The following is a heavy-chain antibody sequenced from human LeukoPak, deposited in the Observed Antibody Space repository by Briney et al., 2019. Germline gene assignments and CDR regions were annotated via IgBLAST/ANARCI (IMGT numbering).Heavy chain of an antibody. D-gene: IGHD3-3*01. V-gene: IGHV1-46*01. CDR2: INPSGGST. CDR3: AREAITIFGLVRTQTTKGPHRFDP. Sequence: ASVKVSCKASGYTFTSYHMHWVRQAPGQGLEWMGIINPSGGSTNYTQRFRGRVTMTRDMSTGTVYMELSSLTSEDTAVYYCAREAITIFGLVRTQTTKGPHRFDPWGQGTLVTVSS. J-gene: IGHJ5*02. CDR1: GYTFTSYH.